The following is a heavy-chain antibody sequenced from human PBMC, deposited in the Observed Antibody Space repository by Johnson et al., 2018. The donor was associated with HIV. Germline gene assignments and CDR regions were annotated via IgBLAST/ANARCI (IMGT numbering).Heavy chain of an antibody. D-gene: IGHD6-13*01. CDR1: GFTFSSYA. J-gene: IGHJ3*02. Sequence: QVQLVESGGGVVQPGRSLRLSCAASGFTFSSYAMHWVRQAPGKGLEWVSIIYSGGSTYYADSVKGRFTISRDISKNLLYLQMNSLRADDTAVYYCAKVAVATAAGGVGLNIWGPGTMVTVSS. CDR3: AKVAVATAAGGVGLNI. V-gene: IGHV3-NL1*01. CDR2: IYSGGST.